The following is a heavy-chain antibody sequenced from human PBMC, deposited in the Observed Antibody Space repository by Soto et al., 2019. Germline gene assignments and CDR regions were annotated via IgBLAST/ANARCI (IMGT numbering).Heavy chain of an antibody. Sequence: GSRRLSCTASGFTFGDYAMIWVRQAPWMWLEWVGFIRIKAYGGTTEYAASVKGRFTISRDDSKSIAYLQMNSLKTEDTAVYYCTSQTYYDFWSGYSDVWGQGTTVTVSS. V-gene: IGHV3-49*04. CDR2: IRIKAYGGTT. J-gene: IGHJ6*02. CDR1: GFTFGDYA. D-gene: IGHD3-3*01. CDR3: TSQTYYDFWSGYSDV.